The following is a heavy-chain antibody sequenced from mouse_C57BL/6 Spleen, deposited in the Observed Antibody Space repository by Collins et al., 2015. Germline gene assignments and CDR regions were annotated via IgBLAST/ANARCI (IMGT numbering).Heavy chain of an antibody. D-gene: IGHD4-1*01. J-gene: IGHJ1*01. CDR3: ARDNWDWYFDV. Sequence: EVKLVESGGGLVQPGGSLRLSCATSGSTFSDFYMEWVRQPPGKRLEWIAASRNKANDYTTEYSASVKGRFIVSRDTSQSILYLQMNALRAEDTAIYYCARDNWDWYFDVWGAGTTVTVSS. CDR1: GSTFSDFY. CDR2: SRNKANDYTT. V-gene: IGHV7-1*02.